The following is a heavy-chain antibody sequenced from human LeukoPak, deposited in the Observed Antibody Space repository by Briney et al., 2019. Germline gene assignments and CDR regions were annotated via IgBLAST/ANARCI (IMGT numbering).Heavy chain of an antibody. D-gene: IGHD3-10*01. Sequence: PSETLSLTCTVSGGSISSYYWSWIRQPPGKGLEWIGYIYYSGSTNYNPSLKSRVTISVGTSKNQFSLKLSSVTAADTAVYYCARHSGYGSGSYGGNWFDPWGQGTLVTVSS. CDR1: GGSISSYY. J-gene: IGHJ5*02. CDR2: IYYSGST. V-gene: IGHV4-59*08. CDR3: ARHSGYGSGSYGGNWFDP.